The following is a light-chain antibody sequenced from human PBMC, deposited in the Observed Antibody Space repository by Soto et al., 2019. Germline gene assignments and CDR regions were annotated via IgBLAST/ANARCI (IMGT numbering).Light chain of an antibody. J-gene: IGLJ1*01. CDR1: SSDVGGYNY. V-gene: IGLV2-8*01. CDR3: SSYAGSNHPYV. CDR2: EVS. Sequence: QSVLAQPPSASGSPGQSVTISCTGTSSDVGGYNYVSWYQQHPGKAPKLMIYEVSKRPSGVPDRFSGSKSGNTASLTVSGLQAEDEADYYCSSYAGSNHPYVFGTGTKVTGL.